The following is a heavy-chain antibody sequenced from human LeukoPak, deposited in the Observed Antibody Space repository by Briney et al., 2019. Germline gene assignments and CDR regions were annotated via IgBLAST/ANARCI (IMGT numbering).Heavy chain of an antibody. D-gene: IGHD3-10*01. V-gene: IGHV4-34*01. CDR3: ARGRPILWFGAGREYYFDY. CDR2: INHSGST. Sequence: SETLSLTRAVYGGSFSGYYWSWIRQPPGKGLERIGEINHSGSTNYNPSLKSRVTISVDTSKNQFSLKLSSVTAADTAVYYCARGRPILWFGAGREYYFDYWGQGTLVTVSS. J-gene: IGHJ4*02. CDR1: GGSFSGYY.